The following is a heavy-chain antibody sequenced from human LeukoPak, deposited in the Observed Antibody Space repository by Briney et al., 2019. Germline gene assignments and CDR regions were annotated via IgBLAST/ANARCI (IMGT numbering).Heavy chain of an antibody. V-gene: IGHV3-23*01. CDR2: ISGSGGST. D-gene: IGHD6-13*01. CDR3: APRPSYSSSFDY. J-gene: IGHJ4*02. Sequence: GGSLRLSCAASGFTFSSYAMSWVRQAPEKGLEWVSAISGSGGSTYYADSVKGRFTISRDNSKNTLYLQMNSLRAEDTAVYYCAPRPSYSSSFDYWGQGTLVTVSS. CDR1: GFTFSSYA.